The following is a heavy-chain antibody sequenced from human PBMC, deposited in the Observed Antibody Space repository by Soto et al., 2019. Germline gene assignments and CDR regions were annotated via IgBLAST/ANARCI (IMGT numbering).Heavy chain of an antibody. Sequence: GGSLRLSCAASGFAFTSYAMSWVRQAPGKGLEWVSTVSGSGGGTYYADSVKGRFTISRDNSKNTLSLQMNSLRADDTAVYYCARNRGATNSCSDFWGQGTLVTVS. D-gene: IGHD2-2*01. V-gene: IGHV3-23*01. CDR1: GFAFTSYA. CDR3: ARNRGATNSCSDF. J-gene: IGHJ4*02. CDR2: VSGSGGGT.